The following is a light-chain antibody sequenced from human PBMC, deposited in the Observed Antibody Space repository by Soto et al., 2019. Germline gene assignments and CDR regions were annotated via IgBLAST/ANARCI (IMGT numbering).Light chain of an antibody. J-gene: IGLJ3*02. Sequence: QAVVTQEPSLTVSPGGTVTLTCGSSTGAVTSGHYPYWFQQKPGQAPRTLIYDTSNKHSWTPARFSGSLLGGKAALTLSGAQPEDEAEYYCLLFYSGARNWVFGGGTKVTVL. CDR2: DTS. CDR1: TGAVTSGHY. CDR3: LLFYSGARNWV. V-gene: IGLV7-46*01.